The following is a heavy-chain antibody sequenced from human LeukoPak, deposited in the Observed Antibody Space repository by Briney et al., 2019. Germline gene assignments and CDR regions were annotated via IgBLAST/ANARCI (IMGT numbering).Heavy chain of an antibody. J-gene: IGHJ4*02. Sequence: GGSLRLSCAASGFTFTTYGLHWVRQAPGKGLEWVASIASNGGSEYYADSVKGRFTISRDNSKNTLFLQMNSLRPDDTAVYYCAKRGHYSINWYHYFDYWGQGTLVTVSS. V-gene: IGHV3-30*18. CDR3: AKRGHYSINWYHYFDY. CDR1: GFTFTTYG. CDR2: IASNGGSE. D-gene: IGHD6-13*01.